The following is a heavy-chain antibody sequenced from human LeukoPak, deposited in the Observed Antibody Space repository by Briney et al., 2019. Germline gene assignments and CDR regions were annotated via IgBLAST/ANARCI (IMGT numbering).Heavy chain of an antibody. D-gene: IGHD2-15*01. CDR3: ARGAVGYCSGGSCPPFDY. CDR1: GFTFSSYA. CDR2: ISYDGGNK. Sequence: GGSLRLSCEASGFTFSSYAMHWVRQAPGKGLEWVAVISYDGGNKYYADSVKGRFTISRDNSKNTLYLQMNSLRAEDTAVYHCARGAVGYCSGGSCPPFDYWGQGTLVTVSS. J-gene: IGHJ4*02. V-gene: IGHV3-30*04.